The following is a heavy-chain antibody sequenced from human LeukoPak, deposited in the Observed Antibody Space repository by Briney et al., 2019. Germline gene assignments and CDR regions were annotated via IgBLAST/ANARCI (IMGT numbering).Heavy chain of an antibody. Sequence: PGGSLRPSCAASGFTFSSYAMSWVRQAPGKGLEWVSVIYSGGSTYYADSVKGRFTISRDNSKNTLYLQMNSLRAEDTAVYYCARGSGYWGKNSYFDYWGQGTLVTVSS. CDR3: ARGSGYWGKNSYFDY. CDR1: GFTFSSYA. D-gene: IGHD3-22*01. V-gene: IGHV3-66*01. J-gene: IGHJ4*02. CDR2: IYSGGST.